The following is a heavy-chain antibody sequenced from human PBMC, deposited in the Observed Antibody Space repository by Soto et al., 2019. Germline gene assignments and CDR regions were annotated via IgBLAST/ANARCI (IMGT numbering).Heavy chain of an antibody. CDR2: IYHSGRT. CDR1: GGSISSGGYS. J-gene: IGHJ4*02. D-gene: IGHD2-21*02. Sequence: QLQLQESGSGLVKPSQTLSLTCAVSGGSISSGGYSWSWIRQPPGKGLEWIGYIYHSGRTYYNPSLKSRVTLSVDRSKNQFSLKLSSVTAADTAVYYCARGVAVVVTAYFDYWGQGTLVTVSS. CDR3: ARGVAVVVTAYFDY. V-gene: IGHV4-30-2*01.